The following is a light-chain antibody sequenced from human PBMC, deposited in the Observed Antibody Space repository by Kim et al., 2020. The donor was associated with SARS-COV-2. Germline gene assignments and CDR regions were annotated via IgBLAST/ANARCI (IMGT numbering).Light chain of an antibody. J-gene: IGKJ2*03. CDR2: AAS. CDR1: QSISTY. CDR3: QQSYSTPYS. V-gene: IGKV1-39*01. Sequence: SESLGDRVTITCRASQSISTYLNWYQQKPGKAPKLLIYAASSLQSGVPSRFSGSGSGTDFTLTISSLQPEDFATDYCQQSYSTPYSFGQAPKLEI.